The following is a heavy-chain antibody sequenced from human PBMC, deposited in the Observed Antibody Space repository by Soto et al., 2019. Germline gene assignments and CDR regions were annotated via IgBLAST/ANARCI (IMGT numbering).Heavy chain of an antibody. CDR3: ARDLGKTSCGGECDGMDV. V-gene: IGHV3-21*01. D-gene: IGHD2-21*01. Sequence: PGGSLRLSCAASGFTFSSYSMNWVRQAPGKGLEWVSSISSSSSYIYYAESVKGRFTISRDNAKNSLYLQMNSLRADDTAVYYCARDLGKTSCGGECDGMDVWCQGTTLTVSS. J-gene: IGHJ6*02. CDR2: ISSSSSYI. CDR1: GFTFSSYS.